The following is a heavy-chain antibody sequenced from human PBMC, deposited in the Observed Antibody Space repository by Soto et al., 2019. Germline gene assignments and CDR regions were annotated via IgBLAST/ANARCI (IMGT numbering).Heavy chain of an antibody. D-gene: IGHD5-12*01. V-gene: IGHV4-30-2*01. CDR3: ATDSRLLSTIMDV. J-gene: IGHJ6*02. CDR2: IYQTGTT. CDR1: GDSITNGGYS. Sequence: SETLSLTCAVSGDSITNGGYSWSWIRQPPGQGLEWIGYIYQTGTTYYNPSLKSRVSISVDNSKNRFSLKLRSVSAADTAVYYCATDSRLLSTIMDVWGQGTTVTVSS.